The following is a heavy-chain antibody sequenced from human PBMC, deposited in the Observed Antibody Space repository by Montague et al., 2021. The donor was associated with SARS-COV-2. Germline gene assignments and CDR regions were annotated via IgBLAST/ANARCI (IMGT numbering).Heavy chain of an antibody. Sequence: CAISGDSVAINSVARIWIRQSPSRGSEWLARTYYRPKWYNEYAVSVKSRINIIPDTSKNHLSLQVNSVTPEDTAVYYCAREGEWELQGPRHSSFYFAMDVWGQGTSVTVSS. CDR3: AREGEWELQGPRHSSFYFAMDV. V-gene: IGHV6-1*01. D-gene: IGHD1-26*01. CDR2: TYYRPKWYN. CDR1: GDSVAINSVA. J-gene: IGHJ6*02.